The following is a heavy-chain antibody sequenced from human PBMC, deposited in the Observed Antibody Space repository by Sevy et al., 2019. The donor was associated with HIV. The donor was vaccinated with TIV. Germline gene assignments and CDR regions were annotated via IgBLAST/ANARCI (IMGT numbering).Heavy chain of an antibody. CDR3: VGPKLTYTNGWHYFDY. V-gene: IGHV4-39*01. CDR2: IRHGGYT. D-gene: IGHD2-8*01. Sequence: SETLSLTCIVSGASISNTAYYWGSIRQSPGKGLEWIASIRHGGYTFYNPSLKSRVTISADTSKNQFSLKLTSVSAADTSIYYCVGPKLTYTNGWHYFDYWGQGTVVTVSS. CDR1: GASISNTAYY. J-gene: IGHJ4*02.